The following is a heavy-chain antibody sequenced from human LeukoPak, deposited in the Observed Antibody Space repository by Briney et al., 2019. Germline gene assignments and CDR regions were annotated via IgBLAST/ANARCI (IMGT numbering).Heavy chain of an antibody. D-gene: IGHD6-13*01. CDR3: ARRHSSSWGDAFDI. CDR1: GGSISSGDYY. V-gene: IGHV4-30-4*08. Sequence: PSETLSLTCTVSGGSISSGDYYWSWIRQPPGKGLEWIGYIYYSGSTYYNPSLKSRVTISVDTSKNQFSLKLSSVTAADTAVYYCARRHSSSWGDAFDIWGQGTMVTVSS. J-gene: IGHJ3*02. CDR2: IYYSGST.